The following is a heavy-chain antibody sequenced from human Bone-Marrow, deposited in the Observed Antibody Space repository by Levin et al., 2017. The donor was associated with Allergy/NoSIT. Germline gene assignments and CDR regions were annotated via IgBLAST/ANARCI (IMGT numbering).Heavy chain of an antibody. CDR2: INPRSGGT. CDR1: GYTFTDNH. V-gene: IGHV1-2*02. CDR3: ARGDENGYSYPPFDY. J-gene: IGHJ4*02. D-gene: IGHD5-18*01. Sequence: ASVKVSCKTSGYTFTDNHIHWVRQAPGQGLEWMGCINPRSGGTKYAQKFQGRVTMTRHTSISTAYMDLSRLTSDDTAFYYCARGDENGYSYPPFDYWGQGTLVTVSS.